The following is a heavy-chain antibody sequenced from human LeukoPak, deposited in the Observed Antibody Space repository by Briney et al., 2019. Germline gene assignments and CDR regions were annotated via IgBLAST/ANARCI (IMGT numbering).Heavy chain of an antibody. CDR1: GGSISSGGYY. D-gene: IGHD3-9*01. V-gene: IGHV4-31*03. CDR2: IYYSGST. J-gene: IGHJ5*02. CDR3: ARDMTDWWFDP. Sequence: SETLSLTCTVSGGSISSGGYYWSWIRQHPGKGLEWIGYIYYSGSTHYNPSLKSRVTISVDTSKNQFSLKLSSVTAADTAVYYCARDMTDWWFDPWGQGTLVTVSS.